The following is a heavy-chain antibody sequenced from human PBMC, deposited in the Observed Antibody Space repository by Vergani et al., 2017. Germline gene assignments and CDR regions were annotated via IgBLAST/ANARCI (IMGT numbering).Heavy chain of an antibody. CDR3: ARGGIAARRAYWYFDL. CDR1: GGSFSGYY. V-gene: IGHV4-34*01. D-gene: IGHD6-6*01. Sequence: QVQLQQWGAGLLKPSETLSLTCAVYGGSFSGYYWSWTRQPPGKGLEWIGEINHSGSTNYNPSLKSRVTISVDTSKNQFSLKLSSGTAADTAGYYCARGGIAARRAYWYFDLWGRGTLVTVSS. J-gene: IGHJ2*01. CDR2: INHSGST.